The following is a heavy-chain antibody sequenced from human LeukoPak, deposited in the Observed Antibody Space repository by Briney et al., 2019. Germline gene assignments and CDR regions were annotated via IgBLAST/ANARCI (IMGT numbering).Heavy chain of an antibody. CDR1: GFTFDDYA. Sequence: PGRSLRLSCAASGFTFDDYAMHWVRQAPGKGLEWVSGISWNSGSIGYADSVKGRFTISRDNAKNSLYLQMNSLRAEDTALYYCAKGEVGAHLGYAFDIWGQGTMVTVSS. CDR3: AKGEVGAHLGYAFDI. V-gene: IGHV3-9*01. CDR2: ISWNSGSI. J-gene: IGHJ3*02. D-gene: IGHD1-26*01.